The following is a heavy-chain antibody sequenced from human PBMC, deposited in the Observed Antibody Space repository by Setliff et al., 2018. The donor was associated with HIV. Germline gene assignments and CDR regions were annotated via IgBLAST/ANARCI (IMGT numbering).Heavy chain of an antibody. CDR3: ARADYGDFVEY. J-gene: IGHJ4*02. Sequence: HPGGSLRLSCAASGFTFSTYAMSWFRQAPGKGLEWVSSISVSGGRTNHADPVQGRFTISRDNSKNTLCVQMNSLRDEDTAVYYCARADYGDFVEYWGRGTLVTVSS. CDR2: ISVSGGRT. CDR1: GFTFSTYA. D-gene: IGHD4-17*01. V-gene: IGHV3-23*01.